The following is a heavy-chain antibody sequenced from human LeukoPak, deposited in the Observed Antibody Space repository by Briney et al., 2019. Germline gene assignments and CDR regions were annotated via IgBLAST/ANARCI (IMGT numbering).Heavy chain of an antibody. CDR2: IKQDGSEK. V-gene: IGHV3-7*01. Sequence: GGSLRLSCAASGFTFSSYWMSWVRQAPGKGLEWVANIKQDGSEKYYVDSVKGRFTISRDNAKNSLYLQMNSLRAEDTAVYYCARAPPWDGSVHFDYWGQGTLVTVSS. J-gene: IGHJ4*02. CDR3: ARAPPWDGSVHFDY. D-gene: IGHD3-10*01. CDR1: GFTFSSYW.